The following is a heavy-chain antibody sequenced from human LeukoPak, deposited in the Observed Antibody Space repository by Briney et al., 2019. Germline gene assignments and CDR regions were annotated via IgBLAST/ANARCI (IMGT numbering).Heavy chain of an antibody. J-gene: IGHJ4*02. CDR3: AADGGYSSPWGY. CDR2: INHSGST. D-gene: IGHD5-18*01. Sequence: PSETLSLTCAVYGGSFSGYYWSWIRQPPGKGPEWIGEINHSGSTNYNPSLKSRVTISVDTSKNQFSLKLSSVTAADTAVYYCAADGGYSSPWGYWGQGTLVTVSS. V-gene: IGHV4-34*01. CDR1: GGSFSGYY.